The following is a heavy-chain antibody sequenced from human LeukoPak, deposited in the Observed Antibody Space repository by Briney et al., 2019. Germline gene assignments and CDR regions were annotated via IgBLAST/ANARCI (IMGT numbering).Heavy chain of an antibody. J-gene: IGHJ5*02. Sequence: SVKVSFKASGGTFSSYAISWVRQAPGQGLEWMGGIIPIFGTANYAQKFQGRVTITADESTSTAYMELSSLRSEDTAVYYCARVGICSSTSCPIGSWFDPWGQGTLVTVSS. CDR2: IIPIFGTA. CDR3: ARVGICSSTSCPIGSWFDP. D-gene: IGHD2-2*01. V-gene: IGHV1-69*13. CDR1: GGTFSSYA.